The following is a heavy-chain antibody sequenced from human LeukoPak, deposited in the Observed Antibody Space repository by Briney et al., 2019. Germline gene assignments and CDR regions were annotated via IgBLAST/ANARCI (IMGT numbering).Heavy chain of an antibody. D-gene: IGHD1-14*01. CDR2: IYSGGST. CDR1: GFTVSSNY. Sequence: GGSLRLSCAASGFTVSSNYMSWVRQAPGKGLEWVSVIYSGGSTYYADSVKGRFTISRDNSKNTLYLQMNSLRAEDTAVYYCARADILSGPHRAFDIWGQGTMVTVPS. CDR3: ARADILSGPHRAFDI. J-gene: IGHJ3*02. V-gene: IGHV3-66*01.